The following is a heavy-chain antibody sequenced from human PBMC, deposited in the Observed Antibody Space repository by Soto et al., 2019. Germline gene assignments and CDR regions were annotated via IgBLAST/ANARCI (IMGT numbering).Heavy chain of an antibody. CDR1: VLDFSSEV. Sequence: GGSLRLSCAASVLDFSSEVMCLVRQSPGKGLERISSISGSGRTIYHADSMRGRFAISRDNSKNSLYLQLNNLRVDDTAVYYCAKVGTSYYYGMEVWGQGTTVTVSS. CDR3: AKVGTSYYYGMEV. D-gene: IGHD1-7*01. J-gene: IGHJ6*02. CDR2: ISGSGRTI. V-gene: IGHV3-23*01.